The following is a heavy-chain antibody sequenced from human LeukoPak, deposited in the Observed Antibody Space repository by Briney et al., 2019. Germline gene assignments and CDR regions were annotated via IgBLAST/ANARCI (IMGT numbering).Heavy chain of an antibody. CDR3: ARRTFEGGSVTYYIDY. D-gene: IGHD3-10*01. V-gene: IGHV4-4*02. Sequence: PSETLSLTCAVSGDSISNSNWWAWVRQPPGKGLAWVGEVYPNGDTHYNPSLKTRVTISVDKSKNQFSLNLNSMTAADTAFYNWARRTFEGGSVTYYIDYWGQGILVTVAS. CDR1: GDSISNSNW. J-gene: IGHJ4*02. CDR2: VYPNGDT.